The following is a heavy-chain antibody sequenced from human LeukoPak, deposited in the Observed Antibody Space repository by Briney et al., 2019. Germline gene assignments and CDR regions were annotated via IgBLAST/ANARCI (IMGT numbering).Heavy chain of an antibody. V-gene: IGHV3-30-3*01. J-gene: IGHJ3*02. CDR2: ISYDGSNK. Sequence: GRSLTLSCAASGLTFNSYAMHWVRQAPGKGLEGVAVISYDGSNKHYADSVKGRLTISRDNSKNTMYLQMNSLRIEDTAVYYCARDRGWAFDIWGQGTMVTVSS. CDR1: GLTFNSYA. CDR3: ARDRGWAFDI.